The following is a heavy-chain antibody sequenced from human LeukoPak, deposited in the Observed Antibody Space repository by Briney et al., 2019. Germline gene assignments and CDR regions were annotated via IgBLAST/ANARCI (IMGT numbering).Heavy chain of an antibody. J-gene: IGHJ6*02. CDR2: IYPGDSDT. V-gene: IGHV5-51*01. D-gene: IGHD2-2*01. Sequence: GESLKIPCKGSGYSFTNYWIGWVRQMPGKGLEWMGIIYPGDSDTRYSPSFQGQVTMSADKSISTAYLQWSSLKASDTAMYYCARAWAYCSSTSCYGDGMDVWGQGTTVTVSS. CDR3: ARAWAYCSSTSCYGDGMDV. CDR1: GYSFTNYW.